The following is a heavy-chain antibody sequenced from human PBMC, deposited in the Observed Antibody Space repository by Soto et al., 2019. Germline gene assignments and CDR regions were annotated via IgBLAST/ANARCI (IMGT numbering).Heavy chain of an antibody. V-gene: IGHV3-9*01. CDR2: ISWNSGSI. Sequence: GGSLRLSCAASGFTFDDYAMHWVRQAPGKGLEWVSGISWNSGSIGYADSVKGRFTISRDNAKNSLYLQMNSLRAEDTALYYCAKDRSLRFLEWCFDYWGQGTLVTVSS. CDR3: AKDRSLRFLEWCFDY. CDR1: GFTFDDYA. D-gene: IGHD3-3*01. J-gene: IGHJ4*02.